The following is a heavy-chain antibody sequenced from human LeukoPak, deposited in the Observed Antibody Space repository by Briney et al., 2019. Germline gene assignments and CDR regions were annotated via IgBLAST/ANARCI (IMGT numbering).Heavy chain of an antibody. Sequence: PSETLSLTCTVSGDSISGYYWSWIRQPPGEGLQWIGYIYHSGSTNYNPSLKSRVSMSVDRSENQFSLNLGSVTAADTAVYYCAREEDGETYYWGQGTLVTVSS. J-gene: IGHJ4*02. CDR3: AREEDGETYY. CDR1: GDSISGYY. D-gene: IGHD2-21*01. V-gene: IGHV4-59*01. CDR2: IYHSGST.